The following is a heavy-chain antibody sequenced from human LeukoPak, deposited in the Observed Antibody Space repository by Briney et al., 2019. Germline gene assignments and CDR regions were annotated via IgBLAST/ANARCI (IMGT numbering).Heavy chain of an antibody. CDR3: ARDGMTTPAFDY. CDR2: ISSSSSYI. D-gene: IGHD4-11*01. Sequence: GGSLRLSCAASGFTFSSYSMNWVRRAPGKGLGWVSSISSSSSYIYYADSVKGRFTISRDNAKNSLYLQMNSLRAEDTAVYYCARDGMTTPAFDYWGQGTLVTVSS. CDR1: GFTFSSYS. V-gene: IGHV3-21*01. J-gene: IGHJ4*02.